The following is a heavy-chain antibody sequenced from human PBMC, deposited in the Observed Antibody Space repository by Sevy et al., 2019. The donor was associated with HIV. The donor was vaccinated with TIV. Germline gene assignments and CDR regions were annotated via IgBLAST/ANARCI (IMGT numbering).Heavy chain of an antibody. J-gene: IGHJ1*01. CDR2: ISSSSSTI. D-gene: IGHD2-15*01. V-gene: IGHV3-48*02. CDR3: ARDGRGYCSGGSCSEYFQH. Sequence: GGSLRLSCVASGFTFSSYSMNWVRQAPGKGLEWVSYISSSSSTIYYADSVKGRFTISRDNAKNSLYLQMNSLRDEDTAVYYCARDGRGYCSGGSCSEYFQHWGQGTLVTVSS. CDR1: GFTFSSYS.